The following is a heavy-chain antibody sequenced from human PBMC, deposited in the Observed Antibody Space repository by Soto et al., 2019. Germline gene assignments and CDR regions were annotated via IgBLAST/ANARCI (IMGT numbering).Heavy chain of an antibody. CDR1: GFTFDDYA. J-gene: IGHJ6*02. Sequence: GGSLRLSCAASGFTFDDYAMHWVRQAPGKGLEWVSLISGDGGSTYYADSVKGRFTISRDNSKNSLYLQMNSLRTEDTALYYCAKDIQPGMQRGSLGMDVWGQGTTVTVSS. CDR2: ISGDGGST. V-gene: IGHV3-43*02. D-gene: IGHD6-25*01. CDR3: AKDIQPGMQRGSLGMDV.